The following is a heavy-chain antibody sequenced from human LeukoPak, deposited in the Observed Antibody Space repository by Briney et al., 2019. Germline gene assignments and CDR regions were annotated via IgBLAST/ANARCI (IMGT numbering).Heavy chain of an antibody. J-gene: IGHJ4*02. CDR2: ISWDGGST. Sequence: QAGGSLRLSCAASGFTSDDYAMHWVRQAPGKGLEWVSLISWDGGSTYYADSVKGRFTISRDNSKNTLYLQMNSLRAEDTAVYYCAKDWSGSVTTFDYWGQGTLVTVSS. CDR3: AKDWSGSVTTFDY. CDR1: GFTSDDYA. V-gene: IGHV3-43D*04. D-gene: IGHD4-17*01.